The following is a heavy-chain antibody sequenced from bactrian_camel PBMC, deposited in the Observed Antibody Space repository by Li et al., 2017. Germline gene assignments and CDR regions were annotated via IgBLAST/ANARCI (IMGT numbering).Heavy chain of an antibody. D-gene: IGHD2*01. CDR1: GFTFSQYY. CDR2: IYADGSRT. Sequence: HVQLVESGGGEVQPGGSLRLSCLGSGFTFSQYYMSWVRQAPGKGLEWLASIYADGSRTDYRTSVKGRFSISKDNARNWLDLQMDSLEPGDTARYYCAADRRRHGPPSLRPGDYSVWGQGTQVTVS. CDR3: AADRRRHGPPSLRPGDYSV. V-gene: IGHV3-2*01. J-gene: IGHJ4*01.